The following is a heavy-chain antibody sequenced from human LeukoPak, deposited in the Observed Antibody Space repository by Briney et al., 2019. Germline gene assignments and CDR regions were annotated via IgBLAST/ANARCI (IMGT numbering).Heavy chain of an antibody. D-gene: IGHD5-12*01. J-gene: IGHJ4*02. CDR1: GCTFSDDY. Sequence: GESLRLSCAASGCTFSDDYMIWIRQAPGKGLESVSYIPISGSTIYYADSVKGRFTFSRDNAKNSLYLQMNSLRAEDTAVYYCARVRREVATIGFDYWGQGTLVTVSS. CDR3: ARVRREVATIGFDY. V-gene: IGHV3-11*04. CDR2: IPISGSTI.